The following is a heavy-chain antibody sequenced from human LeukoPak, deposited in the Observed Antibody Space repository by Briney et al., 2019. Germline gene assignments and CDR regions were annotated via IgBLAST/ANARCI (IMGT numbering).Heavy chain of an antibody. J-gene: IGHJ4*02. CDR3: ARPTSKLGSFAY. D-gene: IGHD2/OR15-2a*01. CDR1: GGSISSSIW. V-gene: IGHV4-4*02. CDR2: IYHSGST. Sequence: SETLFLTCAVSGGSISSSIWWSWVRQPPGKVLEWIGEIYHSGSTNYNPSLNSRVTISVEKSKNQFSLKLSPVTAADTAVYYCARPTSKLGSFAYWGQGTLVTVSS.